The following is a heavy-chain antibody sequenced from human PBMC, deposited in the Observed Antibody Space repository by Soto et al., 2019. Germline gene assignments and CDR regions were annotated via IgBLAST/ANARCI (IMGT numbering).Heavy chain of an antibody. CDR2: VYYAGTT. CDR1: DGSITPNY. J-gene: IGHJ6*02. V-gene: IGHV4-59*08. CDR3: AKGQWFPRGYGMDV. Sequence: PSDTLSLTCTVFDGSITPNYYTWVRQPPGKGLEWIGYVYYAGTTTYNPSLKSRVSISIDTSKNEVSLKLSSVTAADTAVYYCAKGQWFPRGYGMDVWGRGTTVT. D-gene: IGHD3-22*01.